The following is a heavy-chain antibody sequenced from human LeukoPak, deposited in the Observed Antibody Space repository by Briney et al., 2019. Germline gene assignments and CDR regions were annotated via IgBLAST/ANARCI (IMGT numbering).Heavy chain of an antibody. D-gene: IGHD2-8*02. CDR2: ISSSGSTI. CDR3: ASSTGHLNY. J-gene: IGHJ4*02. V-gene: IGHV3-48*04. Sequence: GGSLRLSCVVSGFTISSHSMNWVRQAPGKGLEWVSYISSSGSTIYYADSVKGRFTISRDNAKNSLYLQMNSLRAEDTAVYYCASSTGHLNYWGQGTLVTVSS. CDR1: GFTISSHS.